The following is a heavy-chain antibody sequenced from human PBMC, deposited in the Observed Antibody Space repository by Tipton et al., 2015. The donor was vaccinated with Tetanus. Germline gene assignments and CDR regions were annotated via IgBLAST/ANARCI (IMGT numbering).Heavy chain of an antibody. Sequence: QLVQSGAEVKKPGASVKVSCKASGYTFTRFYIHWMRQAPGQGLEWMGEINPSGGATNYAQKFQDRVTMTRDTSTSTVYLDVSSLTSEDTAVYYCARTQDGYNSGWFDSWGQGTLLTVSS. CDR3: ARTQDGYNSGWFDS. CDR2: INPSGGAT. CDR1: GYTFTRFY. J-gene: IGHJ5*01. V-gene: IGHV1-46*01. D-gene: IGHD3-10*01.